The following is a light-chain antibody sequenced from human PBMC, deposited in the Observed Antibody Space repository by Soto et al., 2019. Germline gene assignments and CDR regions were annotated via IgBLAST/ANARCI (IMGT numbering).Light chain of an antibody. J-gene: IGLJ3*02. Sequence: QSVLTQPPSVSGAPGQRVTISCTGSSSNIGAGYDVHWYQQLPGTAPKLPIYGNSNRPSGVADRFSGSKSGTSASLAISGLLAEDVADYYCLSFVSSLSGWVFGGGTKLAVL. CDR3: LSFVSSLSGWV. CDR2: GNS. V-gene: IGLV1-40*01. CDR1: SSNIGAGYD.